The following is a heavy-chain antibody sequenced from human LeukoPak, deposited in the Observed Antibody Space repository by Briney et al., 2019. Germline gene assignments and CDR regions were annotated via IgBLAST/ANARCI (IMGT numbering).Heavy chain of an antibody. CDR3: ARGLTDQYYYDSSGYCFDY. CDR2: ISSSSSYI. V-gene: IGHV3-21*01. CDR1: GFTFGDYA. Sequence: GGSLRLSCTASGFTFGDYAMSWVRQAPGKGLEWVSSISSSSSYIYYADSVKGRFTISRDNAKNSLYLQMNSLRAEDTAVYYCARGLTDQYYYDSSGYCFDYWGQGTLVTVSS. J-gene: IGHJ4*02. D-gene: IGHD3-22*01.